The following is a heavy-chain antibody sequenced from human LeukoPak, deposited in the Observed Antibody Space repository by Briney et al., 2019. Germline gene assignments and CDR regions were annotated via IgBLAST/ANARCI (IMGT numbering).Heavy chain of an antibody. V-gene: IGHV3-30*02. Sequence: GGFLRLSCAASGFTFSSYGMHWVRQAPGKGLEWVALIRYDGSNKYYADSVKGRFTISRDNSKSTLYLQVNSLSTEDTAVYFCAKDYSGSYGYPDYWGQGTLVTVSS. D-gene: IGHD1-26*01. CDR3: AKDYSGSYGYPDY. J-gene: IGHJ4*02. CDR2: IRYDGSNK. CDR1: GFTFSSYG.